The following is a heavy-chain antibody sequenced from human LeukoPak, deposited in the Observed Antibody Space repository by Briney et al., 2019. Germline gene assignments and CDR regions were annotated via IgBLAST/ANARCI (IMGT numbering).Heavy chain of an antibody. CDR3: ARDLVVHDYGDYAGAPQLTFLYDY. J-gene: IGHJ4*02. V-gene: IGHV1-2*02. CDR1: GYTFTGYY. D-gene: IGHD4-17*01. CDR2: INPNSGGT. Sequence: ASVKVSCKASGYTFTGYYMHWVRQAPGQGLEWMGWINPNSGGTNYAQKFQGRVTMTRDTSISTAYMELSRLRSDDTAVYYCARDLVVHDYGDYAGAPQLTFLYDYWGQGTLVTVSS.